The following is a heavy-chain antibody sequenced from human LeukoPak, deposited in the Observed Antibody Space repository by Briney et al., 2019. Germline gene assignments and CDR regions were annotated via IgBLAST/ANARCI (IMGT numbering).Heavy chain of an antibody. V-gene: IGHV3-30*02. J-gene: IGHJ4*02. CDR3: AKPLVAARHFDY. CDR1: GFTFSSYG. CDR2: IRYDGSNK. Sequence: GGSLRLSCAASGFTFSSYGMHWVRQAPGKGLEWVAFIRYDGSNKYYADSVKGRFTISRDNSKNTLYLQMNSLRAEDTAVYYCAKPLVAARHFDYWGQGTLVTVSS. D-gene: IGHD6-6*01.